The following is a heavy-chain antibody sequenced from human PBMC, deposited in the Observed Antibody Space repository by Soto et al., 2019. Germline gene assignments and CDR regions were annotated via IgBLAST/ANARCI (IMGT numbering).Heavy chain of an antibody. CDR1: GYSFTSYG. CDR2: ISAYNGNT. CDR3: AKSRPHWFDP. V-gene: IGHV1-18*04. J-gene: IGHJ5*02. Sequence: ASVQVSHKASGYSFTSYGIIWVRQDPGQGLEWMGWISAYNGNTNYAQKLQGRVTMTTDTSTSTAYMELRSLRSDVTAVYHCAKSRPHWFDPWGQGTLVTVSS.